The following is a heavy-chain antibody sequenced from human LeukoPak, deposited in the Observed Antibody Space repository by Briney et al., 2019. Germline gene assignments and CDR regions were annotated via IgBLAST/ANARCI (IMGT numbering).Heavy chain of an antibody. J-gene: IGHJ5*02. V-gene: IGHV1-3*01. CDR2: ISAGNGNT. CDR3: ARGGSGSYQSGFDP. Sequence: GASVKVSCKASGYTFTSYAMHWVRQAPGQRLEWMGWISAGNGNTKYSQKFQGRVTITRDTSASTAYMELRSLRSDDTAVYYCARGGSGSYQSGFDPWGQGTLVTVSS. D-gene: IGHD3-10*01. CDR1: GYTFTSYA.